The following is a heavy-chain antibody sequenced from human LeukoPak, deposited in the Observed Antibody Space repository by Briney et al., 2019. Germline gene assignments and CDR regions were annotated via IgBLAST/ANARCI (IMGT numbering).Heavy chain of an antibody. Sequence: PSETLSLTCTVSGGSISSGSYYWSWIRQPAGKGLEWIGRIYTSGSTNYNPSLKSRVTISVDTSKNQFSLKLSSVTAADTAVYYCARETLSNSTDYWGQGTLVTVSS. V-gene: IGHV4-61*02. J-gene: IGHJ4*02. CDR2: IYTSGST. CDR3: ARETLSNSTDY. CDR1: GGSISSGSYY. D-gene: IGHD4-11*01.